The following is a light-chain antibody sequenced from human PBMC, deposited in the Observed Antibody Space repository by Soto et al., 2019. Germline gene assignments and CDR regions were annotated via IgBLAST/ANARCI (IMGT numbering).Light chain of an antibody. J-gene: IGLJ1*01. Sequence: QSVLTQPASVSGSPGQSITISCTGTSSDVGNYNLVSWYQQHPGKAPKLMIYEVSKRPSGVSNRFSGSKSGNTASLTISGLQAEDEADYYCWSYAGSGTFNHVFGTGTKLTVL. CDR2: EVS. CDR1: SSDVGNYNL. CDR3: WSYAGSGTFNHV. V-gene: IGLV2-23*02.